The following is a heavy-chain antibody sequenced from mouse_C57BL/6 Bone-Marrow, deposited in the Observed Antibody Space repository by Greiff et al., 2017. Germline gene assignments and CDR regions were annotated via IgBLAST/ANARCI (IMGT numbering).Heavy chain of an antibody. D-gene: IGHD1-1*01. Sequence: VQLLQSGPELVKPGASVKISCKASGYSFTGYYMNWVKQSPEKSLEWIGEINPSTGGTTYNQKFKAKSTLTVDKSSSTAYMQLKSLTSEDSAVYYGARSPTEVDWYFDVWGTGTTVTVSS. V-gene: IGHV1-42*01. CDR2: INPSTGGT. J-gene: IGHJ1*03. CDR3: ARSPTEVDWYFDV. CDR1: GYSFTGYY.